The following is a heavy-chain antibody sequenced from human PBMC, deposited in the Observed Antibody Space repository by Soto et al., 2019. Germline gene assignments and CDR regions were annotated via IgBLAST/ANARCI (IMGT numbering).Heavy chain of an antibody. J-gene: IGHJ4*02. D-gene: IGHD3-16*01. CDR3: ARDPWAADY. CDR1: GFTCSSYA. V-gene: IGHV3-23*01. CDR2: ISGSGGST. Sequence: PGGSLRLSCAASGFTCSSYAMSWVRQAPGKGLEWVSAISGSGGSTYYADSVKGRFTISRDNSKNTVNLQMNSLRAEDTAVYYCARDPWAADYWGQGTLVTVSS.